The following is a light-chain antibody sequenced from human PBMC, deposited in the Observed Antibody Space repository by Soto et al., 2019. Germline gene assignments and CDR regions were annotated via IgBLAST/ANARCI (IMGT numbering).Light chain of an antibody. CDR1: QSITTY. Sequence: DIQMTQSPSSLSAFVGDSVTITCRASQSITTYLNWYQHKPGKVPKLLIYAASSLQSGVPSRFTGSGSGTDFSLTISSLQPDDFATYYCQQSYDRPLTFDGGTKVEIK. CDR2: AAS. V-gene: IGKV1-39*01. CDR3: QQSYDRPLT. J-gene: IGKJ4*01.